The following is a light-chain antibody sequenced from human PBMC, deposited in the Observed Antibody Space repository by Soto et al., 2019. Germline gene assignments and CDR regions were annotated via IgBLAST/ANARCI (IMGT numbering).Light chain of an antibody. CDR3: QQYNSYRA. CDR2: KAS. V-gene: IGKV1-5*03. CDR1: QTISSW. J-gene: IGKJ1*01. Sequence: DIHMTQSPSTLSGSVGDIFPITCRASQTISSWLAWYQQKPGQAPKLLISKASSLESGVPSSLSGSASGTEFTLTISRMKPDDYATYYCQQYNSYRAFGQGTKVDIK.